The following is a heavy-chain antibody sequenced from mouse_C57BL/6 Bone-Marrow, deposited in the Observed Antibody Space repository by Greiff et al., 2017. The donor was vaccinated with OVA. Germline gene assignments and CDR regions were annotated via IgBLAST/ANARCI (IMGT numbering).Heavy chain of an antibody. Sequence: VKLQESGAELARPGASVKLSCKASGYTFTSYGISWVKQRTGQGLEWIGEIYPRSGNTYYNEKFKGKATLTADKSSSTAYMELRSLTSEDSAVYFCARGGITFAYWGQGTLVTVSA. CDR1: GYTFTSYG. J-gene: IGHJ3*01. CDR3: ARGGITFAY. V-gene: IGHV1-81*01. D-gene: IGHD2-4*01. CDR2: IYPRSGNT.